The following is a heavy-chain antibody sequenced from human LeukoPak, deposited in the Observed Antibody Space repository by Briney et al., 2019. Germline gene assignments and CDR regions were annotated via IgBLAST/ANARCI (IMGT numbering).Heavy chain of an antibody. CDR3: ARVGYSFSINDWSRIGLGAYPTKYYYYMDV. D-gene: IGHD5-18*01. V-gene: IGHV4-34*01. Sequence: RPSETLSLTCAVYGGSFSDYSWSWIRQPPGKGLEWIGEINHSGGTKHNPSLMSRVIMSVATPKNQFSLKVRSVTAADTAVYYCARVGYSFSINDWSRIGLGAYPTKYYYYMDVWGKGTTVTVSS. CDR2: INHSGGT. CDR1: GGSFSDYS. J-gene: IGHJ6*03.